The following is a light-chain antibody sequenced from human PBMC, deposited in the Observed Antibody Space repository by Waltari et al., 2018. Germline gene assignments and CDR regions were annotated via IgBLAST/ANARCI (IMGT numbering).Light chain of an antibody. CDR1: GPTIREGLD. CDR2: GSS. V-gene: IGLV1-40*01. J-gene: IGLJ3*02. Sequence: QSVLTQPPSVSGAPGQRVTISCTGSGPTIREGLDVHWYHHLHRGAPKLLIYGSSSRPLGVPDRFFGSTSGNSASLAIIGLRAEDEGDYYCQSYDTSLSVVFGGGTKLTVL. CDR3: QSYDTSLSVV.